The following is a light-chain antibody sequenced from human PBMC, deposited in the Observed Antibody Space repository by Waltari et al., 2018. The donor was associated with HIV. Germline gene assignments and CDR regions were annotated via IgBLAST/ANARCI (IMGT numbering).Light chain of an antibody. CDR3: QQWDSLPRS. J-gene: IGKJ5*01. CDR1: QDIRNY. CDR2: DSS. Sequence: DIQLTQSPSPLSASLGVRLTITCQASQDIRNYLNWFQQKPGEAPKLLIYDSSNLGPGVPSRFSGSGCGRDFTFTITSLQPEDIATYFCQQWDSLPRSFGQGTRLDIK. V-gene: IGKV1-33*01.